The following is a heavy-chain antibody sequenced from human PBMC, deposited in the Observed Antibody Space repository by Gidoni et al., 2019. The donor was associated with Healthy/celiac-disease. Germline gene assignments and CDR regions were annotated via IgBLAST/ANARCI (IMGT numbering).Heavy chain of an antibody. J-gene: IGHJ4*02. CDR2: ISWDGGST. D-gene: IGHD3-22*01. CDR1: GFTFDYYT. CDR3: AKDTSYYDSSGYLDY. Sequence: EVQLVESGGVVVQPGGSLRLSCSASGFTFDYYTMHWVRQAPGKGLEWVSLISWDGGSTYYADSVKGRFTISRDNSKNSLYLQMNSLRTEDTALYYCAKDTSYYDSSGYLDYWGQGTLVTVSS. V-gene: IGHV3-43*01.